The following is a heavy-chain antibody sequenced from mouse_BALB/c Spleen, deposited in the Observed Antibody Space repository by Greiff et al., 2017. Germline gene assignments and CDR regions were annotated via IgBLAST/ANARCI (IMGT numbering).Heavy chain of an antibody. D-gene: IGHD2-1*01. CDR3: TRRGNYEGAMDY. CDR2: IYPGNSDT. V-gene: IGHV1-5*01. Sequence: VQLKQSGTVLARPGASVKMSCKASGYSFTSYWMHWVKQRPGQGLEWIGAIYPGNSDTSYNQKFKGKAKLTAVTSASTAYMELSSLTNEDSAVYYCTRRGNYEGAMDYWGQGTSVTVSS. CDR1: GYSFTSYW. J-gene: IGHJ4*01.